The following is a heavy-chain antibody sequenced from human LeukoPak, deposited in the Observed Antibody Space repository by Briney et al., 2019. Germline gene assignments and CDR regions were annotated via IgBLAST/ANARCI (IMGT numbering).Heavy chain of an antibody. CDR2: INHSGST. CDR3: ARRGLDSITNYFDY. D-gene: IGHD2/OR15-2a*01. V-gene: IGHV4-34*01. J-gene: IGHJ4*02. Sequence: SETLSLTCAVYGGSFSGYYWSWIRQPPGKGLEWIGEINHSGSTNYNPSLKSRVTISVDTSKNQFSLKLSSVTAADTAVYYCARRGLDSITNYFDYWGQGTLVTVSS. CDR1: GGSFSGYY.